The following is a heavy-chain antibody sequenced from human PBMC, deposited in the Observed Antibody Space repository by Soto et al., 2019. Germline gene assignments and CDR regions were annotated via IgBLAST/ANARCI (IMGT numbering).Heavy chain of an antibody. V-gene: IGHV4-34*01. CDR3: ARGEDAMLSQNFDY. CDR2: ITEGGTT. J-gene: IGHJ4*02. D-gene: IGHD2-8*01. Sequence: SETLSLTCAVHGDSFSGYFWTWIRQPPGKGLEWIAEITEGGTTNYSPSLKSRVSIAVDSSKRQSSLTLSSVTAADTAMYYCARGEDAMLSQNFDYWSQGSLVTVSS. CDR1: GDSFSGYF.